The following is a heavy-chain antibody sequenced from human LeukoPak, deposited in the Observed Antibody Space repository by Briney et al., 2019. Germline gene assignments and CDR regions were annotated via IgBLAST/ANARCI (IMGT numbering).Heavy chain of an antibody. CDR3: ARENTGSYREFDY. Sequence: SETLSLTCTVSGGSISSYYWSWIRQPAGKGLEWIGRIYSGGSANYNPSLKSRVTMSVDSSNNQFSLKLSSVTAADTAVFYCARENTGSYREFDYWGQGTLVTVSS. D-gene: IGHD1-26*01. CDR2: IYSGGSA. J-gene: IGHJ4*02. CDR1: GGSISSYY. V-gene: IGHV4-4*07.